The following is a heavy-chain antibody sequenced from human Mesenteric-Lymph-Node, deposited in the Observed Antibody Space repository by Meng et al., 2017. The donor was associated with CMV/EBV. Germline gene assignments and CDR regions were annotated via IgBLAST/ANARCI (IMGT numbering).Heavy chain of an antibody. D-gene: IGHD6-6*01. J-gene: IGHJ4*02. CDR1: GGSISSYY. CDR2: IYYSGST. CDR3: ARDGDEYSFDY. V-gene: IGHV4-59*01. Sequence: GSLRLSCTVSGGSISSYYWSWIRQPPGKGLEWIGYIYYSGSTNYNPSLKSRVTISVDTSKNQFSLKLSSVTAADTAVYYCARDGDEYSFDYWGQGTLVTVSS.